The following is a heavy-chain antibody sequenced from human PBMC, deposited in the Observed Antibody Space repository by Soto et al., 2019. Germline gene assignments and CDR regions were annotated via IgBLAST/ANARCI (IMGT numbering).Heavy chain of an antibody. J-gene: IGHJ5*02. CDR2: INAGNGNT. CDR3: ARGPSMFRGTKYWFDP. Sequence: SSVKVSCKASGYTFTSYAMHWVRQAPGQRLEWMGWINAGNGNTKYSQKFQGRVTITRDTSASTAYMELSSLRSEDTAVYYCARGPSMFRGTKYWFDPWGKGTLVTVSS. V-gene: IGHV1-3*01. D-gene: IGHD3-10*01. CDR1: GYTFTSYA.